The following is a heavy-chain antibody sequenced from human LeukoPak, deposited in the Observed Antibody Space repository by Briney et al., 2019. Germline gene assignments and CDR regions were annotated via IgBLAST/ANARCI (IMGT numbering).Heavy chain of an antibody. J-gene: IGHJ4*02. CDR1: GFTVSSNH. CDR2: IYSGGST. D-gene: IGHD1-14*01. V-gene: IGHV3-66*01. CDR3: ARAGNEYYFDY. Sequence: GGSLRLSCAASGFTVSSNHLTWVRQAPGKGLEWVSVIYSGGSTYYADSVKGRFTISRDNSKNTLYLQMNSLRAEDTAVYYCARAGNEYYFDYWGQGTLVTVSS.